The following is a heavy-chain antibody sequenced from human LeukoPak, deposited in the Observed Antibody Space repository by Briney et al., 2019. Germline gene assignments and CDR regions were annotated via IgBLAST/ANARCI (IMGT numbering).Heavy chain of an antibody. CDR3: ARDIIPNYDSSGYYDRDGAFDI. CDR1: GYTFTGYY. CDR2: INPNSGGT. D-gene: IGHD3-22*01. V-gene: IGHV1-2*02. J-gene: IGHJ3*02. Sequence: GASVKVSCKASGYTFTGYYMHWVRQAPGQGLEWMGWINPNSGGTNYAQKFQGRVTMTRDTSISTAYMELSRLRSDDTAVYYCARDIIPNYDSSGYYDRDGAFDIWGQGTMVTVSS.